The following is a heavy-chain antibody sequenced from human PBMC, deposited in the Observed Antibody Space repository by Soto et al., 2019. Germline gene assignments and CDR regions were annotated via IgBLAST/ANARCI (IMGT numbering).Heavy chain of an antibody. D-gene: IGHD3-22*01. Sequence: ASVKVSCKASGYTFTGYYMHWVRQAPGQGLEWMGWINPNSGGTNYAQKFQGRVTMTRDTSISTAYMELSRLRSDDTAAYYCAREKVPMIVVVITDRPFDYWGQGTLVTVSS. CDR1: GYTFTGYY. J-gene: IGHJ4*02. CDR3: AREKVPMIVVVITDRPFDY. V-gene: IGHV1-2*02. CDR2: INPNSGGT.